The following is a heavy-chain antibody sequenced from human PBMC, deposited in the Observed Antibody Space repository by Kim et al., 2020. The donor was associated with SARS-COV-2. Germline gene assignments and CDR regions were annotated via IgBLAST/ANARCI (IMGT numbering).Heavy chain of an antibody. Sequence: ASVKVSCKASGYIFISDDINWVRQATGQGLEWMGWIDPRTGNTAYAQKLQGRVSMTRDASISTVYMELSSLTFDDTAVYYCVSRYDPSARWRYWGQGTLITVSS. CDR2: IDPRTGNT. CDR1: GYIFISDD. J-gene: IGHJ4*02. D-gene: IGHD3-16*02. V-gene: IGHV1-8*01. CDR3: VSRYDPSARWRY.